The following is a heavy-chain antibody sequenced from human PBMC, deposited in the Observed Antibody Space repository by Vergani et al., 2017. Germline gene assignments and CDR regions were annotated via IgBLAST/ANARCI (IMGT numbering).Heavy chain of an antibody. CDR2: IRSKAYGGTT. CDR1: GFTFGDYA. D-gene: IGHD2-2*01. J-gene: IGHJ6*02. V-gene: IGHV3-49*03. CDR3: AKDLNLGYCSSTSCQQGYYYYGMDV. Sequence: EVQLVESGGGLVQPGRSLRLSCTASGFTFGDYAMSWFRQAPGKGLEWVGFIRSKAYGGTTEYAASVKGRFTISRDNSKNTLYLQMNSLRAEDTAVYYCAKDLNLGYCSSTSCQQGYYYYGMDVWGQGTTVTVSS.